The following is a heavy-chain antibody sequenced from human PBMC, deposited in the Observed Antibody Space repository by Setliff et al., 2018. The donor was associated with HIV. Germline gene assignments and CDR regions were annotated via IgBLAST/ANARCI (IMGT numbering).Heavy chain of an antibody. CDR3: AKKGTSGTYSYYFDY. D-gene: IGHD1-26*01. CDR1: GFTFSAYA. J-gene: IGHJ4*02. Sequence: PGGSLRLSCAASGFTFSAYAMTWVRQAPGKGLEWVSATTSNGRTTDYAESVRGRFILSRDNSGNTLYLQMTSLRAEDTAVYYCAKKGTSGTYSYYFDYWGQGTLVTVSS. V-gene: IGHV3-23*01. CDR2: TTSNGRTT.